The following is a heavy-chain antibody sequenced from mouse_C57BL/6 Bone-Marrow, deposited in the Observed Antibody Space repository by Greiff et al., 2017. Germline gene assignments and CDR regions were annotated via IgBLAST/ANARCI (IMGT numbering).Heavy chain of an antibody. V-gene: IGHV1-15*01. Sequence: QVHVKQSGAELVRPGASVTLSCKASGYTFTDYEMHWVKQTPVHGLEWIGAIDPETGGTAYNQKFKGKAILTADKSSSTAYMELRSLTSEDSAVDYCTSLYYDYDGGYAMDYWGQGTSVTVSS. CDR3: TSLYYDYDGGYAMDY. CDR1: GYTFTDYE. D-gene: IGHD2-4*01. J-gene: IGHJ4*01. CDR2: IDPETGGT.